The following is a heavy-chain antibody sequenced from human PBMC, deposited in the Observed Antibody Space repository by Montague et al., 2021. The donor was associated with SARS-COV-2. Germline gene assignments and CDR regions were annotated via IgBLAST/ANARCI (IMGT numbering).Heavy chain of an antibody. D-gene: IGHD6-13*01. J-gene: IGHJ4*02. CDR1: GDSISSSRCY. CDR3: ARFSSSWGYFDY. Sequence: SETLSLTCTVSGDSISSSRCYWGWIRQAPGKGLEWIGSIFHSGNTYNRPSLKSRLTMSVDTSKNQLSLKVTSVTAADTAVYYCARFSSSWGYFDYWGQGNPVTVSS. CDR2: IFHSGNT. V-gene: IGHV4-39*01.